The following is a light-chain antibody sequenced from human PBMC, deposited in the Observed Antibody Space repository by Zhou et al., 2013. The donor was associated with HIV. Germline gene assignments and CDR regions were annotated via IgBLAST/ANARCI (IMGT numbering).Light chain of an antibody. J-gene: IGKJ4*01. CDR3: QQYGSSPPLT. Sequence: EIVLTQSPATLSLSPGERATLSCRASHSVNTYLAWYQQKPGQAPRLLIYGASSRATGIPDRFSGSGSGTDFTLTISRLEPEDFAVYYCQQYGSSPPLTFGGGTKVEIK. CDR2: GAS. V-gene: IGKV3-20*01. CDR1: HSVNTY.